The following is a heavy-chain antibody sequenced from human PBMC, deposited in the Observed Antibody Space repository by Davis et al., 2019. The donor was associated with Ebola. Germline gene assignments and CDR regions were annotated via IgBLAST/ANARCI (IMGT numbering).Heavy chain of an antibody. CDR2: IKQDGSEK. CDR3: ARDLSGSYHPFDY. CDR1: GFLFSRFW. D-gene: IGHD1-26*01. V-gene: IGHV3-7*01. J-gene: IGHJ4*02. Sequence: PGRSLRLSCATSGFLFSRFWMSWVRQAPGKGLEWLANIKQDGSEKYFVDSVEGRFTISRDNAKNSLYLQMNSLRAEDTAVYYCARDLSGSYHPFDYWGQGTLVTVSS.